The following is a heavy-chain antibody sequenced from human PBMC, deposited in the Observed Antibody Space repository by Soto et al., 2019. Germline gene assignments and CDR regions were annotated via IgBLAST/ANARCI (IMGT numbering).Heavy chain of an antibody. CDR2: IGTAGDT. D-gene: IGHD5-12*01. CDR3: TTEPGPVRDGYDFDY. Sequence: GGSLRLSCAASGFTFSSYDMHWVRQATGKGLEWVSAIGTAGDTYYPGSVKGRFTISRENAKNSLYLQMNSLRAGDTAVYYCTTEPGPVRDGYDFDYWGQGTLVTVSS. J-gene: IGHJ4*02. CDR1: GFTFSSYD. V-gene: IGHV3-13*04.